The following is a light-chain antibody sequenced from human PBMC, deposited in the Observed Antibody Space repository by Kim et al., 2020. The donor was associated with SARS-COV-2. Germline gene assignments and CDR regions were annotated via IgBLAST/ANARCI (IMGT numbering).Light chain of an antibody. CDR1: QSISSY. J-gene: IGKJ4*01. V-gene: IGKV1-39*01. CDR3: QQSYSTLT. CDR2: AAS. Sequence: SASVGDRVPITCRASQSISSYLNWYQQKPGKAPKLLIYAASSLQSGVPSRFSGSGSGTDFTLTISSLQPEDFATYYCQQSYSTLTFGGGTKVDIK.